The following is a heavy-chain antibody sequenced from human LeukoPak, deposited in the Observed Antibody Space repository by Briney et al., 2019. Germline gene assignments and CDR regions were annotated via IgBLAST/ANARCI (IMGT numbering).Heavy chain of an antibody. J-gene: IGHJ4*02. D-gene: IGHD6-19*01. Sequence: SETLSLTCTVSGGSISSYYWSWIRQPAGKGLEWIGRIYTSGSTNYNASLKFRVTMAVDTSKNQFPLKLRSVTAADTAVYYCARDQEWLVIDYWGQGTLVTVSS. CDR3: ARDQEWLVIDY. CDR1: GGSISSYY. V-gene: IGHV4-4*07. CDR2: IYTSGST.